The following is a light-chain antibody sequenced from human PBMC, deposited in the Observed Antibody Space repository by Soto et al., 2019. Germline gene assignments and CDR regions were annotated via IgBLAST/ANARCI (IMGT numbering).Light chain of an antibody. V-gene: IGKV3-15*01. J-gene: IGKJ5*01. CDR2: GAS. CDR3: QQYNSWPPIT. Sequence: EIVMTQSPDTLYAYPGEGATLSCRSSQSVRTKLAWYQQKAGQAPRLIIYGASNRATGIPDRFSGSGSGTEFTLTISRLKSEDLAVYYCQQYNSWPPITGGQWTRLAIK. CDR1: QSVRTK.